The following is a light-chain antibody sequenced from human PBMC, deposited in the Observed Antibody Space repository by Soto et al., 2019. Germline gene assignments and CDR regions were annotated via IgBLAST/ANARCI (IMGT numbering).Light chain of an antibody. CDR2: NVS. CDR1: HSLVYSDGNTY. Sequence: DVVMTQSPLSLPVTLGQPASISCRSSHSLVYSDGNTYLTWFQQRPGQSPRRLIYNVSKRDSGVPYRLSGSGSGTDFTLKSSRVEAEDAGVYYCMHHTHWPQTFGHGTKVEIK. V-gene: IGKV2-30*01. CDR3: MHHTHWPQT. J-gene: IGKJ1*01.